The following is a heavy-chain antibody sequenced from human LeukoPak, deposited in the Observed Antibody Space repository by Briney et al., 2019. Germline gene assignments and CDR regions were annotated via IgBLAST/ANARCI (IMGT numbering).Heavy chain of an antibody. V-gene: IGHV3-30*18. CDR2: ISYDGSNT. J-gene: IGHJ4*02. D-gene: IGHD2-21*02. CDR1: GFTFSNYG. Sequence: PGGSLRLSCAASGFTFSNYGMHWVRQAPGKGLDWVAFISYDGSNTYYADSVKGRFTISRDNSKNTLYLQMSSLRAEDTAVYYCVKGVVVVTARAFDYWGQGTLVTVSS. CDR3: VKGVVVVTARAFDY.